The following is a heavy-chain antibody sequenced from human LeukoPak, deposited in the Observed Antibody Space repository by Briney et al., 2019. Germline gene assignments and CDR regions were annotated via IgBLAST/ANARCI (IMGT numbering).Heavy chain of an antibody. CDR1: GFTFSSYA. V-gene: IGHV3-23*01. Sequence: GGSLRLSCAASGFTFSSYAMSWVRQAPGKGLEWVSGISSNGASTYYVDSVKGRFTISRDNSKNTLFLQLNSLRAEDTAVYYCAKRGSVGTLGHFDYWGQGTLVTVSS. CDR2: ISSNGAST. CDR3: AKRGSVGTLGHFDY. D-gene: IGHD6-13*01. J-gene: IGHJ4*02.